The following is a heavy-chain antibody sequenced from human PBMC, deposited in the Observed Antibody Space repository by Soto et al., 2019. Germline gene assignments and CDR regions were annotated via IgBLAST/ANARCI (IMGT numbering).Heavy chain of an antibody. J-gene: IGHJ5*01. CDR1: GGSVDSVNHY. V-gene: IGHV4-30-4*01. CDR2: IYNSGHT. D-gene: IGHD6-6*01. CDR3: ATSEYSSLSINWFDS. Sequence: PSETLSLTCTVSGGSVDSVNHYWSWVRQPPGKGLEWIGYIYNSGHTFYNPSLKSRVRILVAKSRNQFSLRLSSVSVADTAVYFCATSEYSSLSINWFDSWGQGARVTVSS.